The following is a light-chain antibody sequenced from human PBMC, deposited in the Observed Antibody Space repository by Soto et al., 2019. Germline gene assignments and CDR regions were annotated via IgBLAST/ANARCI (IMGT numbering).Light chain of an antibody. V-gene: IGKV1-33*01. Sequence: DIQMTQSPSSLSASVGERVTITCQASHDIKKYLNWYQEKPGKAPKLLLYDASNLQTGVPSRFSGSGSGTHFTFTISTLQPEDIATYYCQRYDSLPPTFGQGTRLDIK. CDR3: QRYDSLPPT. CDR1: HDIKKY. CDR2: DAS. J-gene: IGKJ5*01.